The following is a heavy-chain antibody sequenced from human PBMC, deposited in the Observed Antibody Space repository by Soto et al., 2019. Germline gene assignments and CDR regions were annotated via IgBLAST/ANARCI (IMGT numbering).Heavy chain of an antibody. CDR2: IWYDGSNK. D-gene: IGHD4-17*01. Sequence: GGSLRLSCAASGFTFSSYGMHWVRQAPGKGLEWVAVIWYDGSNKYYADSVKGRFTISRDNSKNTLYLQMNSLRAEDTAVYYCARDQTVTTVASFYYWGQGTLVTVSS. CDR1: GFTFSSYG. CDR3: ARDQTVTTVASFYY. V-gene: IGHV3-33*01. J-gene: IGHJ4*02.